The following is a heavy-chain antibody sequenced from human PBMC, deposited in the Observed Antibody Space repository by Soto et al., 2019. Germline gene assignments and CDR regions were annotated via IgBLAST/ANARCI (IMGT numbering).Heavy chain of an antibody. Sequence: HVQLVQSGAEVKKPGSSVKVSCKASGGTFSSYGVSWVRQAPGQGLEWMGRIIPVFGIEHYAQKSQGRVTVTADESTSTPYMELSGLTSEDTAVYYCARGLSYYDSSGYSDAFDIWGQGTLVTVSS. CDR1: GGTFSSYG. CDR3: ARGLSYYDSSGYSDAFDI. CDR2: IIPVFGIE. D-gene: IGHD3-22*01. V-gene: IGHV1-69*01. J-gene: IGHJ3*02.